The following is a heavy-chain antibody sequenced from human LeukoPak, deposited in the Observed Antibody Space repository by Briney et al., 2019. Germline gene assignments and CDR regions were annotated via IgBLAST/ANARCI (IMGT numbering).Heavy chain of an antibody. V-gene: IGHV4-4*08. Sequence: SETLSLTCTVSGGSIIGYHWSWIRQPPGKGLEWIGYIYSSETTNYKPSLKSRVTISADTSKNQISLKLTSVTAADTAIYYCARRNDFHIWGQGTMVTVSS. CDR2: IYSSETT. CDR3: ARRNDFHI. CDR1: GGSIIGYH. J-gene: IGHJ3*02.